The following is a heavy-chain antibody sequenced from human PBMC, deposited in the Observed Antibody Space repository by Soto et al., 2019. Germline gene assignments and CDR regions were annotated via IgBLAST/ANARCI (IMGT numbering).Heavy chain of an antibody. D-gene: IGHD2-2*01. CDR3: ARVLPDASDYYYYYGMDV. CDR1: GDSVSSYSAA. Sequence: SQTLSLTSAISGDSVSSYSAAWNWIRQSPSRGLEWLGRTYYRSKWYNDYAVSVRGRITINPDTSKNQFSLQLNSVTPEDTAVYYCARVLPDASDYYYYYGMDVWGQGTTVTVSS. J-gene: IGHJ6*02. CDR2: TYYRSKWYN. V-gene: IGHV6-1*01.